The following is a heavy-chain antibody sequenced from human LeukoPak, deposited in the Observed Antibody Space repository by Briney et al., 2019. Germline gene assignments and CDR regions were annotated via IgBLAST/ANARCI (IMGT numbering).Heavy chain of an antibody. Sequence: SETLSLTCTVSGGSISISNYYWGWIRQPPGRGLEWIGEINHSGSTNYNPSLKSRVTISVDTSKNQFSLKLSSVTAVDTAVYYCARVQRWLQRHRYFDYWGQGTLVTVSS. V-gene: IGHV4-39*07. CDR3: ARVQRWLQRHRYFDY. D-gene: IGHD5-24*01. CDR2: INHSGST. CDR1: GGSISISNYY. J-gene: IGHJ4*02.